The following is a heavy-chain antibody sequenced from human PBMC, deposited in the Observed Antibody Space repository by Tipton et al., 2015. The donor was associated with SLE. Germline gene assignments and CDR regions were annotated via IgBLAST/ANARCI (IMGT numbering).Heavy chain of an antibody. J-gene: IGHJ4*02. V-gene: IGHV3-30*18. CDR2: IWYDGSNK. CDR1: GFTFSSYG. D-gene: IGHD3-22*01. Sequence: SLRLSCAASGFTFSSYGMHWVRQAPGKGLEWVAVIWYDGSNKYYADSVKGRFTISRDNSKNTLYLQMNSLRAEDTAMYYCAKTAGNYYDSSGSPFDYWGQGTLVTVSS. CDR3: AKTAGNYYDSSGSPFDY.